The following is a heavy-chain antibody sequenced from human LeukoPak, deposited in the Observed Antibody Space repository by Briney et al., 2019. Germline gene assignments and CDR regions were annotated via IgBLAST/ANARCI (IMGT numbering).Heavy chain of an antibody. CDR1: GFTFSSYA. Sequence: GGSLRLSCAASGFTFSSYAMSWVRQAPGKGLEWVSAISGSGGSTYYADSVKGRFTISRDNSKNTLYLQMNSLRAEDTAVYYCAKDFYYYDSSGYYRHPYYSDYWGQGTLVTVSS. J-gene: IGHJ4*02. V-gene: IGHV3-23*01. CDR2: ISGSGGST. CDR3: AKDFYYYDSSGYYRHPYYSDY. D-gene: IGHD3-22*01.